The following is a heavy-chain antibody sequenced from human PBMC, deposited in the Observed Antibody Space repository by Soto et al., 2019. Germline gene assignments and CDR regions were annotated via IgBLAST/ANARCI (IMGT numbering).Heavy chain of an antibody. CDR2: ISSSSSYI. V-gene: IGHV3-21*01. CDR3: ARDCSGGSCPPFDY. Sequence: APGKGLEWVSSISSSSSYIYYADSVKGRFTISRDNAKNSLYLQMNSLRAEDTAVYYCARDCSGGSCPPFDYWGQGTLVTVSS. J-gene: IGHJ4*02. D-gene: IGHD2-15*01.